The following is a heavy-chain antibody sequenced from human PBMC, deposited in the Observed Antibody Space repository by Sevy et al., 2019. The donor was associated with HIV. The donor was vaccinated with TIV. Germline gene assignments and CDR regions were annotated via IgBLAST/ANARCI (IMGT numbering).Heavy chain of an antibody. V-gene: IGHV3-23*01. Sequence: GGSLRLSCAPSGFTFSTYAMNWVRQAPGKGLEWVSSIGGSGRYTYYADSVEGRFTISSDNSKNMLYLQMNSLRVADTAVYYCAKGYCSGGTCPRDYYYYGMDVWGQGTTVTVSS. CDR3: AKGYCSGGTCPRDYYYYGMDV. CDR1: GFTFSTYA. CDR2: IGGSGRYT. D-gene: IGHD2-15*01. J-gene: IGHJ6*02.